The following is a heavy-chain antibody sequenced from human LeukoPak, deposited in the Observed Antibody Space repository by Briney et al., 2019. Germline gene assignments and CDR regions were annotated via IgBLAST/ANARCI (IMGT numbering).Heavy chain of an antibody. V-gene: IGHV1-2*02. CDR2: INPNSGGT. CDR1: GYTFTGYY. J-gene: IGHJ5*02. CDR3: AGTYRSLRYFDWGSPNWFDP. Sequence: GASVKVSCKASGYTFTGYYMHWVRQAPGQGLEWMGWINPNSGGTNYAQKFQGRVTMTRDTSISTAYMELSRLRSDDTAVYYCAGTYRSLRYFDWGSPNWFDPWGQGTLVTVSS. D-gene: IGHD3-9*01.